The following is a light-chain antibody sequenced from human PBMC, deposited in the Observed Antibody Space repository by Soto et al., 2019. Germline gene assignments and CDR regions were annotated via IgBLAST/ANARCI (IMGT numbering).Light chain of an antibody. Sequence: QSVLTQPPSVSADPGQKVTISCSGSSSNIGNNYVSWYQQLPGTAPKLLIYDNNKRPSGIPDRFSGSKSGTSGTLDITGLQTGDEADYYCATWDHSLTGEVFGGGTKVTVL. J-gene: IGLJ2*01. CDR3: ATWDHSLTGEV. CDR2: DNN. V-gene: IGLV1-51*01. CDR1: SSNIGNNY.